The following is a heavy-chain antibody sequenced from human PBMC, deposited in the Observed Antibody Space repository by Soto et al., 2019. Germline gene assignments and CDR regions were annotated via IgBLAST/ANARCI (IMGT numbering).Heavy chain of an antibody. CDR3: ARWGTRGGLDV. V-gene: IGHV3-30*19. CDR1: GFTFRSYV. CDR2: TSYDGSDK. D-gene: IGHD3-16*01. J-gene: IGHJ1*01. Sequence: QVQLVESGGGVVQPGTSLRVSCVGSGFTFRSYVIHWVRQAPGKGLEGVALTSYDGSDKYYGHSVRGRFTISRDNSRNTVDLQRDSVRLEDAALYYFARWGTRGGLDVWGQGTLVSVSS.